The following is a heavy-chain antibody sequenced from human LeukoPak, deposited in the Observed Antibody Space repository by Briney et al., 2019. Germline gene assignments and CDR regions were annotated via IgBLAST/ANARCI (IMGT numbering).Heavy chain of an antibody. CDR3: ASIGSGSYSGY. D-gene: IGHD3-10*01. V-gene: IGHV1-69*01. Sequence: SVKVSCKASGGTFSSYAISWVRQAPGQGLEWMGGIIPIFGTANYAQMFQGRVTITADESTSTAYMELSSLRSEDTAAYYCASIGSGSYSGYWGQGTLVTVSS. CDR2: IIPIFGTA. CDR1: GGTFSSYA. J-gene: IGHJ4*02.